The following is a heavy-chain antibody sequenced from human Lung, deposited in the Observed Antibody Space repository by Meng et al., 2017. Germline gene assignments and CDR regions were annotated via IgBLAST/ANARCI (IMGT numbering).Heavy chain of an antibody. CDR2: IGHSGFT. Sequence: QPQLQESGPGLGKPSDALSLTCGVSGDYIGTGAYYWGWIRQAPGKGREWIGSIGHSGFTYYTPSVRSRVTVSIDTSKNQFSLKLTSVTAADTAVYFCVRSSAWVRTGFDPWGQGTLVTVYS. V-gene: IGHV4-39*01. D-gene: IGHD3-22*01. J-gene: IGHJ5*02. CDR3: VRSSAWVRTGFDP. CDR1: GDYIGTGAYY.